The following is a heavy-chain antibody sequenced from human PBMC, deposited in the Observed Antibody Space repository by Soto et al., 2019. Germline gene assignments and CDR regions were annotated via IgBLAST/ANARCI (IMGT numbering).Heavy chain of an antibody. Sequence: EVQLVESGGGLVQPGESLKLSCAASGFTFSGSAIHWVRQASGKGLEWVGRTGSNGNPYAAAYAAPVKGRFTFSRDDSRKTAYLQMNSLKTEDTAVNSCSASPYADCGAGSGLNWFEPWGQGTLVTVSS. CDR2: TGSNGNPYAA. CDR3: SASPYADCGAGSGLNWFEP. J-gene: IGHJ5*02. V-gene: IGHV3-73*01. D-gene: IGHD2-21*01. CDR1: GFTFSGSA.